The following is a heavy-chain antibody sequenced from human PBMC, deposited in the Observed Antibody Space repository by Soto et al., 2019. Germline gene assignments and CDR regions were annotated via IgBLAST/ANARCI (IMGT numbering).Heavy chain of an antibody. D-gene: IGHD5-18*01. J-gene: IGHJ4*02. CDR2: ISYDGSNK. Sequence: ESGGGVVQPGRSLRLSCAASGFTFSSYAMHWVRQAPGKGLEWVAVISYDGSNKYYADSVKGRFTISRDNSKNTLYLQMNSLRAEDTAVYYCARDFAAMSYYFDYWGQGTLVTVSS. CDR1: GFTFSSYA. CDR3: ARDFAAMSYYFDY. V-gene: IGHV3-30-3*01.